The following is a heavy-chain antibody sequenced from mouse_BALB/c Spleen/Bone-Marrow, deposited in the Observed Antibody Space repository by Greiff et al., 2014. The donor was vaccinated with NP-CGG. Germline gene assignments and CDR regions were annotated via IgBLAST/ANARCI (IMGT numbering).Heavy chain of an antibody. J-gene: IGHJ2*01. D-gene: IGHD3-1*01. CDR1: GYTLTSYW. V-gene: IGHV1-5*01. Sequence: VQLQQSGTVLARPGASVKMSCKASGYTLTSYWMHWVKQRPGQGLEWIGTIYPGNSDTTYNQKFKGKAKLTAVTPTSTAYMELSSLTNEDSAVYYCTTLARNYFDYWGQGTTLTVSS. CDR2: IYPGNSDT. CDR3: TTLARNYFDY.